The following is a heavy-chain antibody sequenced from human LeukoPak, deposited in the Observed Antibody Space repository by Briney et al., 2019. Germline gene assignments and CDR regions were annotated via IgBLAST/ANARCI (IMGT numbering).Heavy chain of an antibody. Sequence: GGSLRLSCAASEFTFNSYNMNWVRQAPGKGLEWVSSISSSSNYIYYADSVKGRFTISRDNAKNSLYLQMKSLRAEDTAVYYCARGKTSQNIVTRKTYNWFDPWGQGTLVTVSS. D-gene: IGHD2/OR15-2a*01. V-gene: IGHV3-21*01. CDR2: ISSSSNYI. CDR3: ARGKTSQNIVTRKTYNWFDP. J-gene: IGHJ5*02. CDR1: EFTFNSYN.